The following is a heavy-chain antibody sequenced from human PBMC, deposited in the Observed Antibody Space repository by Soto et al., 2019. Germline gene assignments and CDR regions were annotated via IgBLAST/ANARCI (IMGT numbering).Heavy chain of an antibody. D-gene: IGHD1-26*01. CDR3: ASSSYSGSWKSFDY. CDR2: ISYSGST. V-gene: IGHV4-59*13. CDR1: GFSISNYH. Sequence: SETLSLTCTVSGFSISNYHWNWIRQPPGKGLEWIGRISYSGSTNYNPSLKSRVTISVDTSKNQFSLKLSSVTAADTVMYYCASSSYSGSWKSFDYWGQGALVTVSS. J-gene: IGHJ4*02.